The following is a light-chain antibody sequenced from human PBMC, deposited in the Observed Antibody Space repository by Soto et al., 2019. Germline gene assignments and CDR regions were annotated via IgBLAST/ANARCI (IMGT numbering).Light chain of an antibody. V-gene: IGKV2-30*01. J-gene: IGKJ1*01. CDR3: QQYGSTPWT. CDR1: QSLVYIDGNTY. CDR2: KVS. Sequence: DVVMTQSPLSLPVTLAQPASISCRSSQSLVYIDGNTYLTWFQQKPGQSPRRLIYKVSTRDSGVPGRFSGSGSGTDFTLKISRVEPEDFAVYYCQQYGSTPWTFGQGTKVDIK.